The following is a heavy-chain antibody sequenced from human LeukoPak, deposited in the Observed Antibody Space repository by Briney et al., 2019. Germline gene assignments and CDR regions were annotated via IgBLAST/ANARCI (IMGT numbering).Heavy chain of an antibody. D-gene: IGHD3-22*01. J-gene: IGHJ4*02. CDR2: IIPIFGTA. V-gene: IGHV1-69*13. CDR1: GGTFSSYA. Sequence: SVKVSCKASGGTFSSYAISWVRQAPGQGLEWMGGIIPIFGTANYAQKFQGRVTITADESTSTAYMELRSLRSDDTAVYYCERQWRHDSNGLPDYWGQGTLVIVSS. CDR3: ERQWRHDSNGLPDY.